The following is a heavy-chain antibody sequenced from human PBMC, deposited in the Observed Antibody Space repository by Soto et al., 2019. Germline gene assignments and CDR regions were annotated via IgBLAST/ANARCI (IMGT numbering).Heavy chain of an antibody. D-gene: IGHD6-13*01. Sequence: SEILSLTCAVSGSSINSGVYFWRWIRQPPGKGLEWIGSIYSTGNTYYNPSLNSQVTISVDTSKNQFSLNVISVTAADTAVYYCRRSSRYSTDVWGQGTTVTVSS. J-gene: IGHJ6*02. CDR1: GSSINSGVYF. CDR3: RRSSRYSTDV. CDR2: IYSTGNT. V-gene: IGHV4-30-2*03.